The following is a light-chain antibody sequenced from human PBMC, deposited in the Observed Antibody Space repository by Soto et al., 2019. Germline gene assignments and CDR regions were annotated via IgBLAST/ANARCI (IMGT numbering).Light chain of an antibody. V-gene: IGKV3-15*01. CDR2: GAS. CDR1: QSVSSN. CDR3: QHYNSWPRT. Sequence: EIVMTQSPATLSVSPGERATLSCRASQSVSSNLAWYQQKPGQAPRLLIYGASTRATGIPARFSGSGSGTDFTLNISSLQSEDFAVYYCQHYNSWPRTFGQGTKVEIK. J-gene: IGKJ1*01.